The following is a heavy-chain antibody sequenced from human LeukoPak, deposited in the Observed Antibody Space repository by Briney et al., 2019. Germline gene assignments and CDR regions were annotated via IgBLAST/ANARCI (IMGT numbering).Heavy chain of an antibody. J-gene: IGHJ4*02. CDR1: GFTFSDYY. Sequence: GGSLRLSCAASGFTFSDYYMSWIRQAPGKGLEWVSYISSSGSTIYYADSVKGRFTISRDNAKNSLYLQMNSLRAEDTAVYYCARDSREQAAGIVHDYWGQGTLVTVSS. V-gene: IGHV3-11*01. D-gene: IGHD6-13*01. CDR2: ISSSGSTI. CDR3: ARDSREQAAGIVHDY.